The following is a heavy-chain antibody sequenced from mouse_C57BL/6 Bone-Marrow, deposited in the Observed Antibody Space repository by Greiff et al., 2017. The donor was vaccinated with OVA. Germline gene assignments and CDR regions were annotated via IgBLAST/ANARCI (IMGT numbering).Heavy chain of an antibody. Sequence: VQLQQSGAELVRPGTSVKMSCKASGYTFTNYWIGWAKQRPGHGLEWIGDIYPGGGYTNYNEQFKGKATLTADKSSSTAYMQFSSLTSEYSAIYYCSRLGGSSYDYYAMDYWGQGTSVTVSS. CDR3: SRLGGSSYDYYAMDY. V-gene: IGHV1-63*01. J-gene: IGHJ4*01. CDR1: GYTFTNYW. CDR2: IYPGGGYT. D-gene: IGHD1-1*01.